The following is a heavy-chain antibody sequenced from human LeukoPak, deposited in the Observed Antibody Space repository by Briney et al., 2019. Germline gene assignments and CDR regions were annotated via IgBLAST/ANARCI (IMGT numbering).Heavy chain of an antibody. Sequence: GGSLRLSCAASGFTFSSYGMHWVRQAPGEGLEWVAVISYDGGNKYYADSVKGRFTISRDNSKNTLYLQMNSLRAEDTAVYYCAKYSGSYYEAGTFDYWGQGTWSPSPQ. CDR1: GFTFSSYG. V-gene: IGHV3-30*18. CDR3: AKYSGSYYEAGTFDY. J-gene: IGHJ4*02. CDR2: ISYDGGNK. D-gene: IGHD1-26*01.